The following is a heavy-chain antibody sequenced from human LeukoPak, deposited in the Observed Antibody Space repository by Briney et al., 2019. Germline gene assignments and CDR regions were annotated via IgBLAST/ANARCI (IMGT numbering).Heavy chain of an antibody. CDR3: AKEWEGDDILTGYPNGLFDY. CDR1: GFTFSSYG. V-gene: IGHV3-30*18. Sequence: GRSLRLSCAASGFTFSSYGMHWVRQAPGKGLEWVAVISYDGSNKYYADSVKGRFTISRDNSKNTLYLQMNSLRAEDTAVYYCAKEWEGDDILTGYPNGLFDYWGQGTLVTVSS. D-gene: IGHD3-9*01. CDR2: ISYDGSNK. J-gene: IGHJ4*02.